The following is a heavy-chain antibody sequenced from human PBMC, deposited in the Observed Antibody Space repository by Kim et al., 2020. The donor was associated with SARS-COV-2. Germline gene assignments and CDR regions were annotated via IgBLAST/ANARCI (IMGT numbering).Heavy chain of an antibody. V-gene: IGHV3-33*06. CDR1: GFTFSSYG. CDR2: ICYDGNNK. Sequence: GGSLRLSCAASGFTFSSYGMHWVRQAPGKGLEWVAVICYDGNNKDYADSVKGRFTISRDNFKNTLYLQMNSMRGEDTAVYYCAKEFVGGPGIDYWGRGTLVTVSS. J-gene: IGHJ4*02. D-gene: IGHD3-10*01. CDR3: AKEFVGGPGIDY.